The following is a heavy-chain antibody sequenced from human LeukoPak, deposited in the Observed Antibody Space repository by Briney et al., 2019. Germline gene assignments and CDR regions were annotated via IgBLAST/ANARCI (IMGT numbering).Heavy chain of an antibody. V-gene: IGHV4-4*02. Sequence: SETLSLTCAVSGGSINSSNWWSWVRQPPGKGLEWIGEIYHSGSTNYNPSLKSRVTISVDTSKNQFSLKLSSVTAADTAVYYCARDSSGYYNEYFQHWGQGTLVTVSS. CDR2: IYHSGST. CDR3: ARDSSGYYNEYFQH. D-gene: IGHD3-22*01. J-gene: IGHJ1*01. CDR1: GGSINSSNW.